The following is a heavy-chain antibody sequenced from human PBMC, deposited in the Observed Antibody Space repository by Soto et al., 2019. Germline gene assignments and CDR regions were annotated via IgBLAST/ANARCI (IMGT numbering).Heavy chain of an antibody. Sequence: QITLKESGPTLVEPTQTLTLTCTFSGFSLTTSGLGVGWIRQPPGKALEWLALIYWDDDKRYWPSLKSRLTITKDTSKNLVVLRMTNMDPVDTATYYCARQDLGGFDIWGQGTMVTVSS. V-gene: IGHV2-5*02. CDR2: IYWDDDK. J-gene: IGHJ3*02. CDR1: GFSLTTSGLG. D-gene: IGHD1-26*01. CDR3: ARQDLGGFDI.